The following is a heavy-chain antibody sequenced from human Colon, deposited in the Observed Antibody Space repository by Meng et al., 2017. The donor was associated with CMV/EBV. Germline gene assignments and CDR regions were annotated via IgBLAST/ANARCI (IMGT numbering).Heavy chain of an antibody. CDR1: GYTFTNYG. J-gene: IGHJ4*02. Sequence: GYTFTNYGISWVRQAPGQGLEWMGWISPYSGTTKYAQKLQDRVTLTTDTSTSTAYMELRSLRSDDTAMYFCARVGYHSLNYFAHNDYWGQGTLVTVSS. CDR3: ARVGYHSLNYFAHNDY. CDR2: ISPYSGTT. V-gene: IGHV1-18*01. D-gene: IGHD2/OR15-2a*01.